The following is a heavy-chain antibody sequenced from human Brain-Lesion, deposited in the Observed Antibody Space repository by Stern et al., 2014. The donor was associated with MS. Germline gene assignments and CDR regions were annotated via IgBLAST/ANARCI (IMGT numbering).Heavy chain of an antibody. CDR1: GASISSGTYF. D-gene: IGHD3-22*01. J-gene: IGHJ3*02. V-gene: IGHV4-61*02. CDR3: ARAYYYDTSGDSDAFNI. CDR2: ISTGGTT. Sequence: VQLVDSGPGLVKPSQTLSLTCTVSGASISSGTYFWTWLRQPAGKGLEWLGRISTGGTTPYNPSLKSRFTIPLATSKKDFSLKLSSVPAADTAVYYCARAYYYDTSGDSDAFNIWGQGTQVTVSS.